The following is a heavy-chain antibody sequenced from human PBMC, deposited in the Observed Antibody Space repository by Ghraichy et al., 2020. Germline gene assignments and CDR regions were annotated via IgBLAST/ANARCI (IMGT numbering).Heavy chain of an antibody. CDR2: IKIDETEK. V-gene: IGHV3-7*03. J-gene: IGHJ3*02. CDR3: GRGGPDNSNYAVDI. Sequence: GGSLRLSCAASGFSFRSYWMTWVRQAPGKGLEWVANIKIDETEKYYVGSVKGRFTISRDNAKNSLYLQMNSLRAEDTALYYCGRGGPDNSNYAVDIWGQGTMGTVSS. CDR1: GFSFRSYW. D-gene: IGHD4-11*01.